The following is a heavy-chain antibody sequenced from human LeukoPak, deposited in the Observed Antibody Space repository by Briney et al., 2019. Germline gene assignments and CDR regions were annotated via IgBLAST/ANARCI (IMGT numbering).Heavy chain of an antibody. V-gene: IGHV3-23*01. J-gene: IGHJ2*01. Sequence: PGGSLRLSCAASGFTFNNFPMSWVRQAPGKGLEWVSAINPSGGDPYFPDSVRGRFTISRDNSKNTAYLQMDSLRVEDTAVYYCARLRWEITHYWYFDLWGRGALVTVSS. D-gene: IGHD4-23*01. CDR1: GFTFNNFP. CDR2: INPSGGDP. CDR3: ARLRWEITHYWYFDL.